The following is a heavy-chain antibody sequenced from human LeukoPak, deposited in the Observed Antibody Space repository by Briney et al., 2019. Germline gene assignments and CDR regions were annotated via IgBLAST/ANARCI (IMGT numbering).Heavy chain of an antibody. CDR2: IYHDGNT. CDR3: ARGIWEMATIPYWYFDI. Sequence: SETLSLTCSVSGYSISSGYYWGWIRQPPGKGLEWIGNIYHDGNTYYNPSLKSRVTMSVDTSKNQFSLKLSSVTAADTALYYCARGIWEMATIPYWYFDIWGRGTLVTVSS. V-gene: IGHV4-38-2*02. J-gene: IGHJ2*01. D-gene: IGHD5-24*01. CDR1: GYSISSGYY.